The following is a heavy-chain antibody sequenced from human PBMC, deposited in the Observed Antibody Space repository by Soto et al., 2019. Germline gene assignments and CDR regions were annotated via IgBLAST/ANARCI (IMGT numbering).Heavy chain of an antibody. J-gene: IGHJ4*02. CDR1: GSTFSSYA. CDR3: ARCITILARHKHFDY. Sequence: GGSLRLSCAASGSTFSSYAMSWVRQAPGKGLEWVSAISGSGGSTYYADSVKGRFTISRDNSKNTLYLQMNSLRAEDTAVYYCARCITILARHKHFDYWGQGTLVTVSS. D-gene: IGHD3-3*01. CDR2: ISGSGGST. V-gene: IGHV3-23*01.